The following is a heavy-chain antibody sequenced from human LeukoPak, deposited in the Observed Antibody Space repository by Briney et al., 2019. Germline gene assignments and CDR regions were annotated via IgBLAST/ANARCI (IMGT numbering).Heavy chain of an antibody. D-gene: IGHD5-18*01. CDR2: IYSGGST. CDR1: GFTVSSNY. CDR3: ARDPPSSYGYGH. V-gene: IGHV3-53*01. Sequence: GGSLRLSCAASGFTVSSNYMSWVRQAPGKGLEWVSVIYSGGSTYYADSVKGRFTISRDNSKNTLYLQMNSLRAEDTAVYYCARDPPSSYGYGHWGQGTLVTVSS. J-gene: IGHJ4*02.